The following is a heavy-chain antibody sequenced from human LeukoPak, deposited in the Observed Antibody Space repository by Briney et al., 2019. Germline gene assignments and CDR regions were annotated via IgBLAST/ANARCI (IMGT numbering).Heavy chain of an antibody. CDR2: IYSDNT. CDR3: AKGHLTDSSSIDY. J-gene: IGHJ4*02. V-gene: IGHV3-66*03. D-gene: IGHD6-6*01. CDR1: GFTVSSNS. Sequence: GGSLRLSCTVSGFTVSSNSMSWVRQAPGKGLEWVSFIYSDNTHYSDSVKGRFTISRDNSKNTLYVQMNSLRAEDTGVYYCAKGHLTDSSSIDYWGQGTLVTVSS.